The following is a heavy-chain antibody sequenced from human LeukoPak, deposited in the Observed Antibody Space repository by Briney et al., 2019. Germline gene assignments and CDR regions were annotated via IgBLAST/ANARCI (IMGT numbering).Heavy chain of an antibody. CDR1: GFTFDDYA. V-gene: IGHV3-20*04. CDR2: INWNGGST. J-gene: IGHJ6*03. Sequence: GGSLRLSCAASGFTFDDYAMHWVRQAPGKGLEWVSGINWNGGSTGYADSVKGRFTISRDNAKNSLYLQMNSLRAEDTALYYCARSSGSPYYYYYYMDVWGKGTTVTVSS. D-gene: IGHD3-22*01. CDR3: ARSSGSPYYYYYYMDV.